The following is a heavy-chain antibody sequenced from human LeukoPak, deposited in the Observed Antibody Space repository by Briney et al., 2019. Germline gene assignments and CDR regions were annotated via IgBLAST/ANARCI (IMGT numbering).Heavy chain of an antibody. CDR2: ISSSSSYI. V-gene: IGHV3-21*01. CDR3: ARDEVATISDY. J-gene: IGHJ4*02. Sequence: PGGSLRLSCAASGFTFSNYNMNWVRQAPGKGLEWVSSISSSSSYIYYADSLKGRFTISRDNAKNSVYLQINSLRAEDTAVYYCARDEVATISDYWGQGTLVTVSS. D-gene: IGHD5-12*01. CDR1: GFTFSNYN.